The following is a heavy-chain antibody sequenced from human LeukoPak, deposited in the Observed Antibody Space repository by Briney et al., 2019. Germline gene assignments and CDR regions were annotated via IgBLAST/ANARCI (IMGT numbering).Heavy chain of an antibody. V-gene: IGHV4-34*01. CDR3: ARQLYGSDY. CDR1: GVSFSTYY. CDR2: VNHSGYT. D-gene: IGHD4-17*01. J-gene: IGHJ4*02. Sequence: SETLSLTCAVSGVSFSTYYWSWIRQSPEEGLEWIGEVNHSGYTNYNPSLKSRVTISVDTSKNQFTLRPNSEAAADTAVYYCARQLYGSDYWGQGTLVTVS.